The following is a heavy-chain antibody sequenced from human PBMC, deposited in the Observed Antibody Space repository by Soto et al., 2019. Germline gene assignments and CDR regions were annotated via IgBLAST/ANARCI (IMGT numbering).Heavy chain of an antibody. Sequence: QVQLVQSGAEVKKSGSSVKVSCKASGGTFGSYAISWVRQAPGQELEWMGGIIPIPGTANYAQKFQGRVTIAADESTSTAYIELSSLRSEDTAVYYCARSQGSSTSLEIYYYYYYGMDVWGQGTTVTVSS. J-gene: IGHJ6*02. D-gene: IGHD2-2*01. V-gene: IGHV1-69*01. CDR2: IIPIPGTA. CDR1: GGTFGSYA. CDR3: ARSQGSSTSLEIYYYYYYGMDV.